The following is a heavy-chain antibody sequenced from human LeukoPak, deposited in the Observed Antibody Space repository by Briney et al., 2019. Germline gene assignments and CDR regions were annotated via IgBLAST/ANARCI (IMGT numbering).Heavy chain of an antibody. CDR3: ARYYVGYGMDV. Sequence: EPSETLSLTCTVSGGSISSYYWSWIRQPPAKGLEWIGYIYYSGTTNYNPSLKSRVTISVDTSNTQVSLNLSSVTAADTAMYYCARYYVGYGMDVWGQGTTVTVSS. D-gene: IGHD1-26*01. CDR2: IYYSGTT. CDR1: GGSISSYY. J-gene: IGHJ6*02. V-gene: IGHV4-59*08.